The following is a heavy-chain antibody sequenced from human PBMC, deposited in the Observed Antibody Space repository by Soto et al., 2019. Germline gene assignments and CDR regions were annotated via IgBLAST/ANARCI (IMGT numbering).Heavy chain of an antibody. CDR1: GYSFTGYW. CDR3: ERGNVANWFGP. V-gene: IGHV5-51*01. CDR2: VYPSDSRT. J-gene: IGHJ5*02. Sequence: RGESLKISCEGSGYSFTGYWIVWVRQMPGKGLEWMGIVYPSDSRTKYSPSFEGQVTFSADTSTNTAYLQWTSLKASDTAMYYCERGNVANWFGPWGQGTLVTVSS.